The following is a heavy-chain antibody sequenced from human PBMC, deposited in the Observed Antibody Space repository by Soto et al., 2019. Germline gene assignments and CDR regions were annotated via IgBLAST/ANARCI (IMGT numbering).Heavy chain of an antibody. J-gene: IGHJ4*02. D-gene: IGHD2-8*01. CDR3: SGRRVGVFVPLDS. Sequence: EVQLVESGGGLVQPGGSLRLSCAASGFTFSSYWMHWVRQAPGKGLVWVSRIDNDGRNINYADSVKGRFTISRDNAKNTVYLQMNGLRVEDTAVYYCSGRRVGVFVPLDSWGQGTLVTVSS. CDR2: IDNDGRNI. V-gene: IGHV3-74*01. CDR1: GFTFSSYW.